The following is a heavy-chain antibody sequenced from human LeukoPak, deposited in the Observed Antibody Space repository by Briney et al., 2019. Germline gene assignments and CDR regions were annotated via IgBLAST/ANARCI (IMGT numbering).Heavy chain of an antibody. CDR3: ARDHSSSWSNLDY. J-gene: IGHJ4*02. V-gene: IGHV3-33*01. D-gene: IGHD6-13*01. CDR1: GFTFSSYG. Sequence: GGSLRLSCAASGFTFSSYGMHWVRQAPGKGLEWVAVIWYDGSNKYYADSMKGRFTISRDNSKNTLYLQMNSLRAEDTAVYYCARDHSSSWSNLDYWGQGTLVTVSS. CDR2: IWYDGSNK.